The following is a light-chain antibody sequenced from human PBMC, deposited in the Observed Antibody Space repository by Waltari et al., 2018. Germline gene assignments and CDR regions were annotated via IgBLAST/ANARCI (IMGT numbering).Light chain of an antibody. Sequence: EIVLTQSPATLSLSPGERATLACRASQSISSYLAWYQQKPGQAPRLLIYGASNRATGIPARFSGSGSGTDFTLTISSLEPEDFAVYFCQQRNNWPPMYTFGQGTTLEIK. J-gene: IGKJ2*01. V-gene: IGKV3-11*01. CDR3: QQRNNWPPMYT. CDR2: GAS. CDR1: QSISSY.